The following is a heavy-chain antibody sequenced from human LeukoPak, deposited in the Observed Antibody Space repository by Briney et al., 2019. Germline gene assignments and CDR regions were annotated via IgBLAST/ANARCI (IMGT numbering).Heavy chain of an antibody. CDR3: ATGDGLGYCTNGVCFDY. CDR1: GGTFSSYA. J-gene: IGHJ4*02. D-gene: IGHD2-8*01. V-gene: IGHV1-69*05. CDR2: IIPIFGTA. Sequence: SVKVSCKASGGTFSSYAISWVRQAPGQGLEWMGGIIPIFGTANYAQKFQGRVTITTDESTSTAYMELSSLRSEDTAVYYCATGDGLGYCTNGVCFDYWGQGTLVTVSS.